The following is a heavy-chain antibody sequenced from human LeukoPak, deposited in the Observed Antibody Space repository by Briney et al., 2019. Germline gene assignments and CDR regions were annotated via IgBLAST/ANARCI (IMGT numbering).Heavy chain of an antibody. CDR1: GASINNNF. CDR3: ARQDHSDHGDPNWFDP. J-gene: IGHJ5*02. Sequence: SETLSLTCTVSGASINNNFWTWIRQPPGKGPEWIGYIYSSGSANYNPSLKSRVIISGDTSKNQISLNLSSVTAADTAVYHCARQDHSDHGDPNWFDPWGQGSLVTVSS. CDR2: IYSSGSA. V-gene: IGHV4-59*08. D-gene: IGHD4-17*01.